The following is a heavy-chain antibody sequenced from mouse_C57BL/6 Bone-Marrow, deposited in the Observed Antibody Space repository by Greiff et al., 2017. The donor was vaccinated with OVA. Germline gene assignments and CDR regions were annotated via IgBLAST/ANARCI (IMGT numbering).Heavy chain of an antibody. CDR3: AREDATRFDY. J-gene: IGHJ2*01. D-gene: IGHD1-1*01. CDR2: IDPETGGT. V-gene: IGHV1-15*01. Sequence: VQLQQSGAELVRPGASVTLSCKASGYTFTDYEMHWVKQTPVHGLEWIGAIDPETGGTAYNQKFKGKAILTADKSSSTAYMELRSLTSEDSAVYYCAREDATRFDYWGQGTTLTVSS. CDR1: GYTFTDYE.